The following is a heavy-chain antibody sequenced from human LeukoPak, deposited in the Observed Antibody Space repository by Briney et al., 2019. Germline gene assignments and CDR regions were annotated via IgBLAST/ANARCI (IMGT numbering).Heavy chain of an antibody. D-gene: IGHD4/OR15-4a*01. Sequence: GESLQISCKGSGYSFTKFWIGWVRQMPGKGLEWMGIIYPGDSDTRYSPSFQGQVTISADKSISTAYLQWSSLKASDTAMYYCARLLTNYATYYMDVWGKGTTVTVSS. CDR2: IYPGDSDT. J-gene: IGHJ6*03. CDR3: ARLLTNYATYYMDV. V-gene: IGHV5-51*01. CDR1: GYSFTKFW.